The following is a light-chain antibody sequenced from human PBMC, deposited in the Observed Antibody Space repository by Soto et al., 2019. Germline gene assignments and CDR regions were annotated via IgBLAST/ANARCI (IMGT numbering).Light chain of an antibody. CDR1: QSISSY. V-gene: IGKV1-39*01. Sequence: DIQMTQSPPTLSASVGDRVTITCRASQSISSYLNWYQQKPGKAPKLLIYAASSLQSGVPSRFSGSGSGTDFTLTISSLRPEDFATYYCQQSYSAPTFGQGTRLEIK. J-gene: IGKJ5*01. CDR2: AAS. CDR3: QQSYSAPT.